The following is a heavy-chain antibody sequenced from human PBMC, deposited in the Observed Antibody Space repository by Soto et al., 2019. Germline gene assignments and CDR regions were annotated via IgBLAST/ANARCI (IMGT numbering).Heavy chain of an antibody. CDR1: GFTFSSYA. D-gene: IGHD6-19*01. J-gene: IGHJ4*02. CDR3: ASPIAVAATRGNYFDY. CDR2: ISGNGGTT. Sequence: EVHLLESGGGLVQPGGSLTLSCAASGFTFSSYAMNWVRQAPGKGLEWVSTISGNGGTTYYADSVKGRFTISRDNSKNTLFPQMNSLRADDTAVYFCASPIAVAATRGNYFDYWGQGSLVTVSS. V-gene: IGHV3-23*01.